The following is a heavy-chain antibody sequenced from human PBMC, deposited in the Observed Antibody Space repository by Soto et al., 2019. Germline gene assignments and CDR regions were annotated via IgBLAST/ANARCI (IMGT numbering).Heavy chain of an antibody. CDR3: ARDRGYPDSFDI. D-gene: IGHD3-10*01. CDR1: GFTFSVYS. CDR2: MTSDMKTI. V-gene: IGHV3-48*02. J-gene: IGHJ3*02. Sequence: GGSLRLSCAASGFTFSVYSMNWIRQAPGKGLQWVSYMTSDMKTIHYADSVKGRFTISRDNAKNLVYLQMTSLRDEDTAVYYCARDRGYPDSFDIWGQGTMVTVSS.